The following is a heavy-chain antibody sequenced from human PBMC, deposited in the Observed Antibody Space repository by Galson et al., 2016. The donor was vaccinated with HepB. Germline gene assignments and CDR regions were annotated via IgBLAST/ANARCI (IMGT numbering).Heavy chain of an antibody. Sequence: SLRLSCAASGFTFSSYSMNRVRQAPGTGLEWLSYISTSSSTIYYADSVKGRFTISRDNAKNSLYLQMNSLRDEDTALYYCAGDYLGRRRLDYWGQGTLVTVSS. J-gene: IGHJ4*02. CDR2: ISTSSSTI. CDR1: GFTFSSYS. CDR3: AGDYLGRRRLDY. D-gene: IGHD3-16*01. V-gene: IGHV3-48*02.